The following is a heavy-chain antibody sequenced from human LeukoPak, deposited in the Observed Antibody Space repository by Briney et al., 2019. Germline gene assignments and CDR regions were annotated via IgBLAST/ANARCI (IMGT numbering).Heavy chain of an antibody. V-gene: IGHV3-30*02. CDR3: AKDRSSSWYSSFDY. Sequence: GGSLRLSCAASGFTFSSYGMYWVRQAPGKGLEWVAFIRYDGINKYYADSVKGRFTISRDNSKNTLYLHMNSLRAEDTAVYYCAKDRSSSWYSSFDYWGQGTLVTVSS. D-gene: IGHD6-13*01. CDR1: GFTFSSYG. CDR2: IRYDGINK. J-gene: IGHJ4*02.